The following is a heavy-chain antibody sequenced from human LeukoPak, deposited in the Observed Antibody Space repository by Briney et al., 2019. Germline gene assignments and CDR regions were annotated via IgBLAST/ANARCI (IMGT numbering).Heavy chain of an antibody. CDR2: ISSSRSYI. V-gene: IGHV3-21*01. D-gene: IGHD3-22*01. CDR3: AREMFDSSGAYMDV. CDR1: GFTFTCYN. Sequence: GGSLRLSCEASGFTFTCYNMNWVRQAPGKGLEWVSSISSSRSYIYYADSMKGRITISRDNAKNSLYLQMNSLRAEDTAVYYCAREMFDSSGAYMDVWGKGTTVTVSS. J-gene: IGHJ6*03.